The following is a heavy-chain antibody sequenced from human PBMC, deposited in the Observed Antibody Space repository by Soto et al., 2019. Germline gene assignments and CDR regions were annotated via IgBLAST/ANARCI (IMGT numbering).Heavy chain of an antibody. CDR2: INPSGGRT. J-gene: IGHJ4*02. CDR3: ARGGSAVVVTDGPDF. D-gene: IGHD2-21*02. CDR1: GYTFTSYY. V-gene: IGHV1-46*01. Sequence: ASVKVSCKASGYTFTSYYIHWVRQAPGQGLEWMGIINPSGGRTGYAQKFQGRVTMSRDTSTSTVYMELVSLRYDDTAVYYCARGGSAVVVTDGPDFWGQGTLVTVSS.